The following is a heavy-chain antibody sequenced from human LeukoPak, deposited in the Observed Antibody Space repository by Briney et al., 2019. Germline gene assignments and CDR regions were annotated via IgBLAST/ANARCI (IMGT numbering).Heavy chain of an antibody. Sequence: ASVKVSCKASGYTFTSYYMHWVRQAPGQGLEWMGWINPNSGGTNYAQKFQGRVTMTRDTSISTAYMELSRLRSDDTAVYYCARGLGPHYYDSSGGFDPWGQGTLVTVSS. D-gene: IGHD3-22*01. CDR1: GYTFTSYY. J-gene: IGHJ5*02. CDR3: ARGLGPHYYDSSGGFDP. V-gene: IGHV1-2*02. CDR2: INPNSGGT.